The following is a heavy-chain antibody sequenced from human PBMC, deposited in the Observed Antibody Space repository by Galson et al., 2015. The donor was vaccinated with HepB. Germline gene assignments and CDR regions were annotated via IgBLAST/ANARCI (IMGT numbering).Heavy chain of an antibody. V-gene: IGHV2-26*01. CDR3: ARAYSSSSGVYYYYGMDV. J-gene: IGHJ6*02. CDR2: IFSNDEK. CDR1: GFSLSNARMG. Sequence: PALVKPTQTLTLTCTVSGFSLSNARMGVSWIRQPPGKALEWLAHIFSNDEKSYSTSLKSRLTISKDTSKSQVVLTMTNMDPVDTATYYCARAYSSSSGVYYYYGMDVWGQGTTVIVSS. D-gene: IGHD6-6*01.